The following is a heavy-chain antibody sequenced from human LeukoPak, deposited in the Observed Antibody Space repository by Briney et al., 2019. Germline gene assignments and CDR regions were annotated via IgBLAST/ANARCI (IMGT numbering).Heavy chain of an antibody. Sequence: VASVKVSCKASGYTFTSYAMHWVRPAPGQRLEWMGWINAGNGNTKYSQKFQGRVTITRDTSASTAYMELSSLRSEDTAVYYCARGPGHPRISSYFDYWGQGTLVTVSS. J-gene: IGHJ4*02. V-gene: IGHV1-3*01. CDR3: ARGPGHPRISSYFDY. CDR2: INAGNGNT. CDR1: GYTFTSYA. D-gene: IGHD2/OR15-2a*01.